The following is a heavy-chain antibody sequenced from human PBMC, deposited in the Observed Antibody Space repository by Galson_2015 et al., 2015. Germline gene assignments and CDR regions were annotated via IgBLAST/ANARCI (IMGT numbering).Heavy chain of an antibody. CDR3: ARQSGCPFWSGGRCYSDY. CDR1: GFSLSTSEEG. CDR2: IYWTDDK. D-gene: IGHD3-3*01. J-gene: IGHJ4*02. V-gene: IGHV2-5*01. Sequence: PALVKPTQTLTLPCTFSGFSLSTSEEGVGWIRQPPGKPLKWLALIYWTDDKRYSPSMKSRLTITKDTYKNQVILTMTNMDPVDTATYYCARQSGCPFWSGGRCYSDYWGQGTLVTVSS.